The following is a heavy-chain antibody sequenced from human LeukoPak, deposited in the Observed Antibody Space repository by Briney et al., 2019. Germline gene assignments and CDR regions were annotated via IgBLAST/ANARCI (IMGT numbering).Heavy chain of an antibody. D-gene: IGHD3-10*01. CDR1: GYTFTSYA. CDR2: INAGNGNT. J-gene: IGHJ3*02. CDR3: ARRYYGSGILPRHFDI. Sequence: ASVKVSCKASGYTFTSYAVHWVRQAPGQRLEWMGWINAGNGNTKYSQKFQGRVTITRDTSASTAYMELSSLRSEDTAVYYCARRYYGSGILPRHFDIWGQGTMVTVSS. V-gene: IGHV1-3*01.